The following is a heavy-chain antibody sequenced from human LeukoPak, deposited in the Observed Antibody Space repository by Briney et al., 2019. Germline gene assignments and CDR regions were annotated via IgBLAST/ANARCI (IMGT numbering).Heavy chain of an antibody. J-gene: IGHJ4*02. CDR2: INHSGST. D-gene: IGHD3-10*01. CDR3: ARGFMVPFPPAY. V-gene: IGHV4-34*01. CDR1: GFTFTDSY. Sequence: GSLRLSCAASGFTFTDSYMTWIRQPPGKGLEWIGEINHSGSTNYNPSLKSRVTISVDTSKNQFSLKLSSVTAADTAVYYCARGFMVPFPPAYWGQGTLVTVSS.